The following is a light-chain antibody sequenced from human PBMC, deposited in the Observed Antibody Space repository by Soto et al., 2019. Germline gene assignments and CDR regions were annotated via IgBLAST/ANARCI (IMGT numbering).Light chain of an antibody. CDR3: QHYNGYPWT. CDR1: QDISSY. J-gene: IGKJ1*01. CDR2: VAS. Sequence: IQLTQSPSSLSASVGDRVTITCRASQDISSYLAWYQGKPGKAPKLLIYVASTLHTGVPSRFSGSGSGTEFTLTISSLQPEDFATYYCQHYNGYPWTFGQGTNVEIK. V-gene: IGKV1-9*01.